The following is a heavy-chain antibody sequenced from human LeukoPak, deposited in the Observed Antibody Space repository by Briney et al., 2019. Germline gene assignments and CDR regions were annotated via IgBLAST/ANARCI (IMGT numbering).Heavy chain of an antibody. CDR1: GGXISSSNC. J-gene: IGHJ5*02. CDR2: IYHSGST. V-gene: IGHV4-4*02. Sequence: SGTLSLTCAVSGGXISSSNCWSWVRQPPGKGLEWIGEIYHSGSTNYNPSLKSRVTISVDKSKNQFSLKLSSVTAADTAVYYCAVYCGGDCYSGVNNWFDPWGQGTLVTVSS. CDR3: AVYCGGDCYSGVNNWFDP. D-gene: IGHD2-21*02.